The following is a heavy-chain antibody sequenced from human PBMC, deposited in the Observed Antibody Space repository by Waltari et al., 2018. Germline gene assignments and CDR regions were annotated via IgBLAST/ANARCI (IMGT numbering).Heavy chain of an antibody. CDR3: ARGPATAKHFDY. J-gene: IGHJ4*02. CDR2: IYSGGST. Sequence: SNYMSWVRQAPGKGLEWVSVIYSGGSTYYADSVKGRFTISRDNSKNTLYLQMNSLRAEDTAVYYCARGPATAKHFDYWGQGTLVTVSS. V-gene: IGHV3-66*02. CDR1: SNY. D-gene: IGHD2-21*02.